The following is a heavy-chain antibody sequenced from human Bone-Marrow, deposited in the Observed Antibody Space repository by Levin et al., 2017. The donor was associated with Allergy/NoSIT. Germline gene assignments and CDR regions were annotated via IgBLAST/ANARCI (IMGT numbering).Heavy chain of an antibody. V-gene: IGHV3-21*01. CDR2: ISSSSSYI. CDR3: ARDYRIVVVPAATPANYYYYGMDV. Sequence: GESLKISCAASGFTFSSYSMNWVRQAPGKGLEWVSSISSSSSYIYYADSVKGRFTISRDNAKNSLYLQMNSLRAEDTAVYYCARDYRIVVVPAATPANYYYYGMDVWGQGTTVTVSS. J-gene: IGHJ6*02. D-gene: IGHD2-2*01. CDR1: GFTFSSYS.